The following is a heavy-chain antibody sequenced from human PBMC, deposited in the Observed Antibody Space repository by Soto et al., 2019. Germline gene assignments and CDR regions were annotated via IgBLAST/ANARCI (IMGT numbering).Heavy chain of an antibody. CDR3: AREGVDSDVVTFFDY. D-gene: IGHD5-18*01. Sequence: QVQLVQSGAEVKKPGSSVKVSCKTSGGTLSNYAISWLRQAPGQGPEWMGSIIPIFDTANYAKKFKGRVTITAAESTSTVYMELSSLRSEDTAVYYCAREGVDSDVVTFFDYWGQGTLVTVSS. CDR1: GGTLSNYA. CDR2: IIPIFDTA. V-gene: IGHV1-69*15. J-gene: IGHJ4*02.